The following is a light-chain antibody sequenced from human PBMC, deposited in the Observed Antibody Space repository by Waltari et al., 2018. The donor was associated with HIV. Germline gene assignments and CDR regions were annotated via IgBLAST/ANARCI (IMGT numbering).Light chain of an antibody. CDR2: DAS. J-gene: IGKJ2*01. CDR1: QGIRNA. Sequence: IHLTHSPSPLSASVGDRVPITCPASQGIRNALAWYQQKPGRPPKLLIYDASTLEGGVPSRFSGSFSGTDFNLTISNLQPEDSATYYCQQFRTYPRTFGQGATLEI. CDR3: QQFRTYPRT. V-gene: IGKV1-13*02.